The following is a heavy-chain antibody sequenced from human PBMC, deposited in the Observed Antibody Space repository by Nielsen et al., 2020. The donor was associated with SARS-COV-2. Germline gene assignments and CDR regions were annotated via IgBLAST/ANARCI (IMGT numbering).Heavy chain of an antibody. CDR1: GGSISSYY. CDR3: AREGDCSKGVCYIRGMDV. CDR2: IYHSGNT. J-gene: IGHJ6*03. V-gene: IGHV4-59*01. D-gene: IGHD2-8*01. Sequence: ETLSLTCSVSGGSISSYYWSWIRQPPGKGLEWIGFIYHSGNTNYNPSLKSRVTISADTSKNQFSLNLRSVTAADTAVYFCAREGDCSKGVCYIRGMDVWGKGTTVTVSS.